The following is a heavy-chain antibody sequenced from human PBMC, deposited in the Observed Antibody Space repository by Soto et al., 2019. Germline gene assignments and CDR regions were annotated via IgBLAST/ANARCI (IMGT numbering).Heavy chain of an antibody. V-gene: IGHV1-69*08. CDR1: GGTSSSYT. D-gene: IGHD1-26*01. Sequence: QVQLVQSGAEVKKPGSSMKVSCKASGGTSSSYTISWVRQAPGQGLEWMGRIIPILGITDYPQKFQGRVTITADKSTSTTYTELSSLRSGDTAVYYCAREGSGSYYYGMDVWGQGTTVTVSS. CDR2: IIPILGIT. CDR3: AREGSGSYYYGMDV. J-gene: IGHJ6*02.